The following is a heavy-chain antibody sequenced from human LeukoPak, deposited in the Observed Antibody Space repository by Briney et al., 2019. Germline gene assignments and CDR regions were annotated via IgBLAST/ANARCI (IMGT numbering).Heavy chain of an antibody. CDR3: AKRSPYYFDY. D-gene: IGHD1-26*01. V-gene: IGHV3-23*01. Sequence: GGSLRLFCAASGFTFSSCAMSWVRQAPGKGLEWVSTISGTSGGTYYADSVKGRFTISRDNSKNTLYLQMNSLRAEDTALYYCAKRSPYYFDYWGQGTLVTVSS. CDR1: GFTFSSCA. CDR2: ISGTSGGT. J-gene: IGHJ4*02.